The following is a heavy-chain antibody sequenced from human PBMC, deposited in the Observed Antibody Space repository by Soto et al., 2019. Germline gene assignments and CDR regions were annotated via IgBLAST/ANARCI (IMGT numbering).Heavy chain of an antibody. CDR3: APDVGFGDFWRGLEY. J-gene: IGHJ4*02. Sequence: QVHLVESGGGVVQPGRSLRLSCAASGFSFNTYAMHWVRQAPGKGLEWVAVISHDGSIIRSADFVEGRFVVFRDNSNNKLFLQMESLKPDDTAVYYCAPDVGFGDFWRGLEYWGQGTLVTVAS. V-gene: IGHV3-30*03. CDR2: ISHDGSII. CDR1: GFSFNTYA. D-gene: IGHD3-3*01.